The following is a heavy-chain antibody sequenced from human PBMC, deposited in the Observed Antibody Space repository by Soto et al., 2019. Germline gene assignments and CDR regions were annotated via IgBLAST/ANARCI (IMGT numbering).Heavy chain of an antibody. Sequence: SETLSLTCTVSGGSISSGGYYWSWIRQHPGKGLEWIGYIYYSGSTYYNPSLKSRVTISVDTSKNQFSLKLSSVTAADTAVYYCARGRSKGSGSYFGRVWFDYWGQGTLVTVSS. CDR3: ARGRSKGSGSYFGRVWFDY. V-gene: IGHV4-31*03. CDR1: GGSISSGGYY. J-gene: IGHJ5*01. CDR2: IYYSGST. D-gene: IGHD3-10*01.